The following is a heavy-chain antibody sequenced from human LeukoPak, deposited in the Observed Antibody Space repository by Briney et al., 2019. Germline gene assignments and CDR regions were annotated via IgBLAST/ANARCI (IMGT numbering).Heavy chain of an antibody. CDR3: ARHLQYSSSWYNWFDP. CDR1: GGSINNYY. V-gene: IGHV4-59*08. J-gene: IGHJ5*02. CDR2: IHDSGST. Sequence: SETLSLTCIVSGGSINNYYWTWIRQPPGKGLEWIGYIHDSGSTNYRSSLKSRVTLSVDTSKNQFSLKLSSVTAADTAVYYCARHLQYSSSWYNWFDPWGQGTLVTVSS. D-gene: IGHD6-13*01.